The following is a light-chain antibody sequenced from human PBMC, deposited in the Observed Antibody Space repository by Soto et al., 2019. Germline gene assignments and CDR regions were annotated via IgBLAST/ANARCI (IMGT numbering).Light chain of an antibody. CDR3: QQYGSSPPLT. CDR2: GAS. V-gene: IGKV3-20*01. CDR1: QSVSSSY. Sequence: EIVLTQSPGTLSLSPGERATLSCRASQSVSSSYLAWYQQKPGQAPRLLIYGASSRATGIPDRLSGSGSGKDFTLNISRLDAEDFAVYYCQQYGSSPPLTFGQGTKVEIK. J-gene: IGKJ1*01.